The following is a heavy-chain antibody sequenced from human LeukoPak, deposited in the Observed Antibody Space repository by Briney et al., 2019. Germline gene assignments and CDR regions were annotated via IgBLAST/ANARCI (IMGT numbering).Heavy chain of an antibody. Sequence: GASVKVSCKASGYTFPGYYMHWVRQAPGQGLEWMGWNNPNSGGTNYAQKFQGRVTMTRDTSISTAYMELSRLRSDDTAVYYCAREHSSSSGKVFDYWGQGTLVTVSS. CDR2: NNPNSGGT. J-gene: IGHJ4*02. CDR3: AREHSSSSGKVFDY. CDR1: GYTFPGYY. V-gene: IGHV1-2*02. D-gene: IGHD6-6*01.